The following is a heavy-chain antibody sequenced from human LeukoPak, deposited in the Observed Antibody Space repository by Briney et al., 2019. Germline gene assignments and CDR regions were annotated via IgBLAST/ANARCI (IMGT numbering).Heavy chain of an antibody. CDR2: IYYSGSP. CDR3: ATWRTAKTGFDY. CDR1: GGSISSYY. Sequence: SETLSLTCTVSGGSISSYYWAWIRQPPGKGLECIGSIYYSGSPYYNPPLKSRVTISVDTSKNQFSLRLSSVTAADTAVYYCATWRTAKTGFDYWGQGTLVTVSS. J-gene: IGHJ4*02. V-gene: IGHV4-39*01. D-gene: IGHD1-1*01.